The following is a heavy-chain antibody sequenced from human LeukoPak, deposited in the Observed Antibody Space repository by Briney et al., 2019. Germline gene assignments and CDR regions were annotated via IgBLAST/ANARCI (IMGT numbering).Heavy chain of an antibody. CDR2: MNPNSGNT. V-gene: IGHV1-8*01. J-gene: IGHJ4*02. CDR3: ARRYRGVGATNY. D-gene: IGHD1-26*01. Sequence: ASVKVSCKASGYTFTSYDINWVRQATGQGLEWMGWMNPNSGNTGYVQKFQGRVTMTRNTSISTAYMELSSLRSEDTAVYYCARRYRGVGATNYWGQGTLVTVSS. CDR1: GYTFTSYD.